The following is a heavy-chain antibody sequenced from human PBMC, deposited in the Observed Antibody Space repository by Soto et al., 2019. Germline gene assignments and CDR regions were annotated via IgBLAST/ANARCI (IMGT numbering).Heavy chain of an antibody. D-gene: IGHD4-17*01. CDR1: GFTFSSYA. CDR2: ISSSGGST. V-gene: IGHV3-23*01. Sequence: EVQLLESGGALVQPGGSLRLSCAASGFTFSSYAMSWVRQVPGKGLEWVSGISSSGGSTYYADSVKGRITISRDNSKNTPYLQLSSLRAEDTAAYYCGKDPTGDYVGAFEIWGQGTMVTVSS. J-gene: IGHJ3*02. CDR3: GKDPTGDYVGAFEI.